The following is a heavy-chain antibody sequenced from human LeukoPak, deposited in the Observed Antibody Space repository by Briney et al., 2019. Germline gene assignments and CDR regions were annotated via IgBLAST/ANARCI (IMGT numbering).Heavy chain of an antibody. J-gene: IGHJ6*03. CDR3: ARDSRDIVVVPAARYYYYYMDV. CDR2: ISSSSSTI. V-gene: IGHV3-48*04. Sequence: GGSLRLSCAASGFTFSSYSMNWVRQAPGKGLEWVSYISSSSSTIYYADSVKGRFTISRDNAKNSLYLRMNSLRAEDTAVYYCARDSRDIVVVPAARYYYYYMDVWGKGTTVTVSS. CDR1: GFTFSSYS. D-gene: IGHD2-2*01.